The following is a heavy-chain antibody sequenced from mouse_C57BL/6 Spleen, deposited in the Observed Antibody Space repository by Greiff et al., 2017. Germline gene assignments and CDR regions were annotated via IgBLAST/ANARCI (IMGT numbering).Heavy chain of an antibody. V-gene: IGHV1-61*01. J-gene: IGHJ1*03. CDR2: IYPSNGDT. CDR3: ARSCDYDRSYEDFEV. CDR1: GYTFTSYW. D-gene: IGHD1-1*01. Sequence: QVQLQQPGAELVRPGSSVKLSCKASGYTFTSYWMDWVKQRPGQGLEWIGKIYPSNGDTHYNQKFKDKATLTVDKSSSTAYMQLSSLTSEDSAVYYCARSCDYDRSYEDFEVWGTGTTVTVAT.